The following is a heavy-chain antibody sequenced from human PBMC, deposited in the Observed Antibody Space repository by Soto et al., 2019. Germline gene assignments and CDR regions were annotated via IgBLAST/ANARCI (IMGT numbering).Heavy chain of an antibody. CDR1: GFSFNTRGVG. Sequence: QITLKESGPTLMKPTQTLALTCTFSGFSFNTRGVGVAWIRQPPGKTLEWLAVIYWDGDRRYSPSLTDRLSITKDMSTKQVVLTLSNVDPEDTGTYYCAHLVPGPLSFAYWGQGALVTVSS. D-gene: IGHD6-19*01. CDR3: AHLVPGPLSFAY. V-gene: IGHV2-5*02. J-gene: IGHJ4*02. CDR2: IYWDGDR.